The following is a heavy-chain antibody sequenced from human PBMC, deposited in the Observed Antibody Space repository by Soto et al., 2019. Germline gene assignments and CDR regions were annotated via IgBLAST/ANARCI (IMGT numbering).Heavy chain of an antibody. Sequence: ASVKVSCKASGYTFTSYYRHWVRQAPGQGLEWMGIINPSGGSTSYEQKFQDRVTITRNTSTSTVYMELSSLRSEDTAVYYCARDRIAAAGTSPYGMDVWGQGTTVTVSS. J-gene: IGHJ6*02. CDR2: INPSGGST. CDR1: GYTFTSYY. D-gene: IGHD6-13*01. V-gene: IGHV1-46*01. CDR3: ARDRIAAAGTSPYGMDV.